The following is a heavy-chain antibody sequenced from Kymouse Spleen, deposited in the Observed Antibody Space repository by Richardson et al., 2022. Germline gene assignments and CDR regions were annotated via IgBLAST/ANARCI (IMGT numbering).Heavy chain of an antibody. CDR2: IWYDGSNK. J-gene: IGHJ6*02. CDR3: ARDRYYGSGSYYNDYYYYGMDV. CDR1: GFTFSSYG. Sequence: QVQLVESGGGVVQPGRSLRLSCAASGFTFSSYGMHWVRQAPGKGLEWVAVIWYDGSNKYYADSVKGRFTISRDNSKNTLYLQMNSLRAEDTAVYYCARDRYYGSGSYYNDYYYYGMDVWGQGTTVTVSS. D-gene: IGHD3-10*01. V-gene: IGHV3-33*01.